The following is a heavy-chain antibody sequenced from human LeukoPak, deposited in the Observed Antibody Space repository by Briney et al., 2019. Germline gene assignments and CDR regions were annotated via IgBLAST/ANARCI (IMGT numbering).Heavy chain of an antibody. V-gene: IGHV3-53*01. CDR2: IYNGGTT. Sequence: GGSLRLSCAASGFSVSNNDMNWVRQAPGKGLEWVSVIYNGGTTYYADSVKGRFTISRDNAKNSLYLQMNTLRFEDTAVYYCARDFNPAGYSSGWSTCGSWGQGTLVTVSS. J-gene: IGHJ5*02. D-gene: IGHD6-19*01. CDR1: GFSVSNND. CDR3: ARDFNPAGYSSGWSTCGS.